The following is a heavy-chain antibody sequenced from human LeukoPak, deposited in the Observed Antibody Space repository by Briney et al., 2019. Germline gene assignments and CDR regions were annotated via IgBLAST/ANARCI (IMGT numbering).Heavy chain of an antibody. CDR1: GFTFDDYA. CDR3: AKDTSDGYNVGFQFDY. Sequence: GGSLRLSCAASGFTFDDYAMHWVRQAPGKGLEWISGISWNSSSIGYADSVKGRFTISRDNAKNSLYLQMNSLRAEDTALYYCAKDTSDGYNVGFQFDYWGQGTLVTVSS. V-gene: IGHV3-9*01. D-gene: IGHD5-24*01. J-gene: IGHJ4*02. CDR2: ISWNSSSI.